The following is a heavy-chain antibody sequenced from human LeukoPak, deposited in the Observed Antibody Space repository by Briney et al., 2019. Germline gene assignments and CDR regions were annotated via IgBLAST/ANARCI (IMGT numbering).Heavy chain of an antibody. CDR1: GGSISSYY. D-gene: IGHD3-3*02. CDR3: AISHAPRGFLFDY. CDR2: IYYSGST. Sequence: SETLSLTCTVSGGSISSYYWSWIRQPPGKGLEWIGYIYYSGSTNYNPSLKSRVTISVDTSKNQFSLKLSSVTPAGTGVYYCAISHAPRGFLFDYWGQGTLVTVSS. V-gene: IGHV4-59*08. J-gene: IGHJ4*02.